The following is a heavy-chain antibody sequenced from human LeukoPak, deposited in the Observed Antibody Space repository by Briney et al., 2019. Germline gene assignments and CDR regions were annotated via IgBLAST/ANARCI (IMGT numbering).Heavy chain of an antibody. J-gene: IGHJ6*03. CDR2: IRSKAYGGTT. D-gene: IGHD2-2*01. V-gene: IGHV3-49*04. CDR3: TRVAMHYYYMDV. Sequence: GGSLRLSCTASGFTSGDYAMSWVRQAPGKGMEWVGFIRSKAYGGTTEYAASVKGRFTISRDDSKSIAYLQMNSLKTEDTAVYYCTRVAMHYYYMDVWGKGTTVTVSS. CDR1: GFTSGDYA.